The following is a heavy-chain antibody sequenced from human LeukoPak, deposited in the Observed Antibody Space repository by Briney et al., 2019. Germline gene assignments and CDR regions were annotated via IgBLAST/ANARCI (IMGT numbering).Heavy chain of an antibody. CDR1: GFTFSSYS. V-gene: IGHV3-21*01. J-gene: IGHJ4*02. CDR2: ISSSSSYI. Sequence: PGGSLRLSCAASGFTFSSYSMNWVRQAPGKGLEWVSSISSSSSYIYYADSVKGRFTISRDNAKNSLHLQMNSLRAEDTAVYYCARDSGYSYGFAFDYWGQGTLVTVSS. D-gene: IGHD5-18*01. CDR3: ARDSGYSYGFAFDY.